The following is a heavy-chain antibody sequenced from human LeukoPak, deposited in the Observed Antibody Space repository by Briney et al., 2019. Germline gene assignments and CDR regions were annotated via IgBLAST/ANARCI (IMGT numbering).Heavy chain of an antibody. CDR3: ARQYHDFWSGYYSYYYYGMDV. CDR2: ISYDGSNK. D-gene: IGHD3-3*01. Sequence: HPGGSLRLSCAASGFTFSSYAMHWVRQAPGKGLEWVAVISYDGSNKYYADSVKGRFTISRDNSKNTLYLQMNSLRAEDTAVYYCARQYHDFWSGYYSYYYYGMDVWGQGTTVTVSS. J-gene: IGHJ6*02. V-gene: IGHV3-30-3*01. CDR1: GFTFSSYA.